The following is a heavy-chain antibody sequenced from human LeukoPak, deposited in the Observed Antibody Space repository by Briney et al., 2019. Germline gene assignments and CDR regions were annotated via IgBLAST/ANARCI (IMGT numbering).Heavy chain of an antibody. D-gene: IGHD2-15*01. V-gene: IGHV3-23*01. Sequence: GGSLRLSCAASGFTFSSYAMSWVRQAPGKGLEWVSAISGGGGSTYYADSVKGRFTISRDNSKNTLYLQMNSLRAEDTAVYYCAKAGDLYCSGGSCYSGYYGMDVWGQGTTVTVSS. CDR3: AKAGDLYCSGGSCYSGYYGMDV. CDR1: GFTFSSYA. CDR2: ISGGGGST. J-gene: IGHJ6*02.